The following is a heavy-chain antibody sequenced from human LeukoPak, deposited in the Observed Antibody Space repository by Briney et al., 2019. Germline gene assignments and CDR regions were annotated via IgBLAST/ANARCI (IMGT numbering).Heavy chain of an antibody. CDR2: SSSSGSTI. CDR3: ARDVPASWELLRFHWFDP. D-gene: IGHD1-26*01. CDR1: GFTFSDYY. J-gene: IGHJ5*02. V-gene: IGHV3-11*01. Sequence: GGSLRLSCSASGFTFSDYYMSWIRQAPGKGLEWVSYSSSSGSTIYYADSVKGRFTISRDNAKNSLYLQMNSLRAEDTAVYYCARDVPASWELLRFHWFDPWGQGTLVTVSS.